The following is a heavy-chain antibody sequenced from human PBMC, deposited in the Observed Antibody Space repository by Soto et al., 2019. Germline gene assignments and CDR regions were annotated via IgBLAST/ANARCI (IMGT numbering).Heavy chain of an antibody. CDR2: ISYDGSNK. D-gene: IGHD3-9*01. CDR1: GFTFSSYG. Sequence: QPGGSLRLSCAASGFTFSSYGMHWVRQAPGKGLEWVAVISYDGSNKYYADSVKGRFTISRDNSKNTLYLQMNSLRAEDTAVYYCAKDKSLVNYDILTGYYTSWFDPWGQGTLVTVSS. CDR3: AKDKSLVNYDILTGYYTSWFDP. V-gene: IGHV3-30*18. J-gene: IGHJ5*02.